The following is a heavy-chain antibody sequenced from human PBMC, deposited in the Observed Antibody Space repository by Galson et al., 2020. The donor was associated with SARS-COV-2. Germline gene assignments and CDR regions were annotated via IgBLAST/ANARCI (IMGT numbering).Heavy chain of an antibody. V-gene: IGHV3-23*01. D-gene: IGHD2-2*01. CDR1: GFTFSVYA. J-gene: IGHJ4*02. Sequence: GESLKISCAASGFTFSVYAMSWVRQAPGKGLEWVSVISGGDGDTSYADSVKGRFTMSRDNSNNTVYLQMNSLRAEDTAVYYCASNRDIVIEPAAMQGYFFDYWGPGILVTVSA. CDR2: ISGGDGDT. CDR3: ASNRDIVIEPAAMQGYFFDY.